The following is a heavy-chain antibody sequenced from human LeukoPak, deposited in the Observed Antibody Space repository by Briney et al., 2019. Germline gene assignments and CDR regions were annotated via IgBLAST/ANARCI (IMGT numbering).Heavy chain of an antibody. CDR2: INPNSGGT. J-gene: IGHJ4*02. D-gene: IGHD3-16*01. CDR3: ARDIAFGGVLIPGY. Sequence: ASVKVSCTASGYTFTGYYMHWVRQSPGQGLEWMGWINPNSGGTNYAQKFQGRVTMTRDTSISTAYMELSRLRSDDTAVYYCARDIAFGGVLIPGYWGQGTLVTVSS. V-gene: IGHV1-2*02. CDR1: GYTFTGYY.